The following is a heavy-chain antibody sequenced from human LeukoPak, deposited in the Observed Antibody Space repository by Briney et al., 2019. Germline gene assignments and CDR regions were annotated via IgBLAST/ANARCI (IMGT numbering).Heavy chain of an antibody. Sequence: ASVKVYCKASGYTFTSYAMHWVRQAPGQRLEWMGWINAGNGNTKYSQKFQGRVTITRDTSASTAYMELSSLRSEDTAVYYCARRRLVGYYYYYGMDVWGKGTTVTVSS. J-gene: IGHJ6*04. CDR2: INAGNGNT. D-gene: IGHD3-9*01. V-gene: IGHV1-3*01. CDR1: GYTFTSYA. CDR3: ARRRLVGYYYYYGMDV.